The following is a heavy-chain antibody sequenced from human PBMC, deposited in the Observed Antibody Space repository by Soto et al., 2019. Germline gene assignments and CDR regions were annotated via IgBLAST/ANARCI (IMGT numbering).Heavy chain of an antibody. D-gene: IGHD3-22*01. CDR2: INPSVGST. CDR3: ARDHEDYYESSGYNDAFDI. CDR1: GYTFSDYY. V-gene: IGHV1-46*01. Sequence: ASVKVSCKASGYTFSDYYMHWVRQAPGQGLEWMGIINPSVGSTTYAQKFHGRVTMTRDTSANTVYMQLSSLRSEDTAVYYCARDHEDYYESSGYNDAFDIWGQGTMVTVSS. J-gene: IGHJ3*02.